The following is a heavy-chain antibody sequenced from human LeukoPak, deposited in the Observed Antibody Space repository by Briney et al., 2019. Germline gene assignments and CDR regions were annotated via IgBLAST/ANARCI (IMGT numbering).Heavy chain of an antibody. CDR1: GYTFTGYY. Sequence: ASVKVSCKASGYTFTGYYMHWVQQAPGQGLEWMGWINPNSGGTNYAQKFQGRVTMTRDTSISTAYMELSRLRSDDTAVYYCARDYSTYCSSTSCQTAHDIWGQGTMVTVSS. V-gene: IGHV1-2*02. CDR3: ARDYSTYCSSTSCQTAHDI. D-gene: IGHD2-2*01. J-gene: IGHJ3*02. CDR2: INPNSGGT.